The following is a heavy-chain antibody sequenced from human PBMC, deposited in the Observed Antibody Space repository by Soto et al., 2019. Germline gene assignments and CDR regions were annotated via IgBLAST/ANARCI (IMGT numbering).Heavy chain of an antibody. CDR2: IGPASGDT. J-gene: IGHJ4*02. Sequence: QVQLVQSGAEVKKPGASVKVSCKASGYTFTSYGISWVRQAPGQGLEWMGEIGPASGDTRYAQKFQGRVTMTRDTSITTVYMELNNLSPDDTAVYYCGRGRSGQIVVFYWGQGTPVTVSS. CDR3: GRGRSGQIVVFY. D-gene: IGHD1-26*01. V-gene: IGHV1-18*01. CDR1: GYTFTSYG.